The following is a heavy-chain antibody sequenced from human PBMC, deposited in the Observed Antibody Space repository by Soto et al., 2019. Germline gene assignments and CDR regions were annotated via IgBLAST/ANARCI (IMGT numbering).Heavy chain of an antibody. J-gene: IGHJ4*01. V-gene: IGHV3-9*01. CDR1: GFTFDDYA. CDR3: VKDSYADFHRVLSTAEYFFDY. Sequence: GGALRLSCTASGFTFDDYAMHWVRQGPGRGLEWVSGITWNSGKIAYADSVKGRFTIARDDDNNSLYLQMNSLRPEDTALYYCVKDSYADFHRVLSTAEYFFDYWGHGTLVTVSS. CDR2: ITWNSGKI. D-gene: IGHD2-15*01.